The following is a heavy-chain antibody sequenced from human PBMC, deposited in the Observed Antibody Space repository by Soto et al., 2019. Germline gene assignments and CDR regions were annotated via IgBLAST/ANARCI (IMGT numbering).Heavy chain of an antibody. Sequence: SETLSLTCAVSGGSISSGGYSWSWIRQPPGKGLEWIGYMYQSGRTYYNPSLKSRVTISVDRSKNQFSLKLSSVTAADTAVYYCARDDLNKFDSWGQGTLVTVSS. J-gene: IGHJ5*01. V-gene: IGHV4-30-2*01. CDR2: MYQSGRT. CDR3: ARDDLNKFDS. CDR1: GGSISSGGYS.